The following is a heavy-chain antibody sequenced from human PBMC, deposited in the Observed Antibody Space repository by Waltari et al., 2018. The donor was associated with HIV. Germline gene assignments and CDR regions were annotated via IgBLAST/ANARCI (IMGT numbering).Heavy chain of an antibody. CDR1: GGSFSGYY. V-gene: IGHV4-34*01. D-gene: IGHD6-13*01. J-gene: IGHJ4*02. CDR2: INHSGST. Sequence: QVQLQQWGAGLLKPSETLSLTCAVYGGSFSGYYWSWIRQPPGKGLEWIGEINHSGSTNYNPSLKSRVTISVDTSKNQFSLKLSSVTAADTAVYYCARGRIAAPLWYWGQGTLVTVSS. CDR3: ARGRIAAPLWY.